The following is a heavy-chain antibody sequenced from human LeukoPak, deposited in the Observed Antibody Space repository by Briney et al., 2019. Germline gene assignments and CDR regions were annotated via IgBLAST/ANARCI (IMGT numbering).Heavy chain of an antibody. Sequence: SETLSLTCTVSGGSISSYYWSWIRQPPERGLEWIGSIYYSGNLYNNPSLKSRVTVSIDTSKNRFSLRLKSVTAADTAVYYCARGLTGGWAAVFDYWGQGTLVTVSS. V-gene: IGHV4-59*12. CDR3: ARGLTGGWAAVFDY. D-gene: IGHD1-26*01. CDR1: GGSISSYY. CDR2: IYYSGNL. J-gene: IGHJ4*02.